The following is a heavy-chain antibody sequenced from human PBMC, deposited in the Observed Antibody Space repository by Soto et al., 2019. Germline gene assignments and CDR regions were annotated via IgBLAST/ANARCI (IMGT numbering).Heavy chain of an antibody. CDR2: IANDGGVT. Sequence: EVQLVESGGGLVQPGGSLRLSCAASGFTFSSYRMHWVRQAPGKGLAWVSRIANDGGVTNYADTGKGRFSISRDNAKTTLYLQMSSPRAEDTAVYYCVASLDGAFWGQGTLVTVS. CDR1: GFTFSSYR. V-gene: IGHV3-74*01. J-gene: IGHJ4*02. D-gene: IGHD3-3*02. CDR3: VASLDGAF.